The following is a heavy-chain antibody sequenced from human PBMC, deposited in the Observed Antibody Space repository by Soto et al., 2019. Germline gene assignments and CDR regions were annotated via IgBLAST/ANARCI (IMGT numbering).Heavy chain of an antibody. Sequence: SETLSLTCTVSGGSISSGGYYWSWIRQHPGKGLEWIGYIYYSGSTYYNPSLKSRVTISVDTSKNQFSLKLSSVAAADTAVYYCSVTALSSSPFYGMDVWGQGTTVTVSS. CDR2: IYYSGST. J-gene: IGHJ6*02. CDR3: SVTALSSSPFYGMDV. V-gene: IGHV4-31*03. CDR1: GGSISSGGYY. D-gene: IGHD6-6*01.